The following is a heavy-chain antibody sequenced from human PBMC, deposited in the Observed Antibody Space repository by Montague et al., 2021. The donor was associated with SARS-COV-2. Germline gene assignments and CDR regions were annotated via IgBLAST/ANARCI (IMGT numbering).Heavy chain of an antibody. D-gene: IGHD5-24*01. CDR3: ARVFPRWLQFDPYFDY. V-gene: IGHV4-59*01. J-gene: IGHJ4*02. CDR2: IYYSGST. CDR1: GGSIGSYY. Sequence: SETLSLTCTVSGGSIGSYYWSWIRQPPGKGLKWIGYIYYSGSTNYNPSLKSRVTISVDTSKNQFSLKLSSVTAADTAVYYCARVFPRWLQFDPYFDYWGQGTLVTVSS.